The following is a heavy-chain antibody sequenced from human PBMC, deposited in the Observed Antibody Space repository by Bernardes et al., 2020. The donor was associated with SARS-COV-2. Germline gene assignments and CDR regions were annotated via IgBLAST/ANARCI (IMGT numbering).Heavy chain of an antibody. V-gene: IGHV1-24*01. D-gene: IGHD3-10*01. J-gene: IGHJ5*02. Sequence: ASVKVSCKVSGYTLTELSMHWVRQAPGKGLEWMGGFDPEDGETIYAQKFQGRVTMTEDTSTDTAYMGLSSLRSEDTAVYYCATGVAWPGSHGGWFDPWGQGTLVTVSS. CDR2: FDPEDGET. CDR1: GYTLTELS. CDR3: ATGVAWPGSHGGWFDP.